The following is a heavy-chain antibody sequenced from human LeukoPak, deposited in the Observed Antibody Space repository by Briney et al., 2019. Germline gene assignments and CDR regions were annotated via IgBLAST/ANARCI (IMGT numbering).Heavy chain of an antibody. CDR3: ARSSSSWINYFDY. CDR1: GCTFTSYA. CDR2: INAGNGKT. Sequence: ASVKVSCKASGCTFTSYAMHWVRQAPGQRLEWMGWINAGNGKTKYSQKFQGRVTITRDTSASTAYMELSSLRSEDTAVYYCARSSSSWINYFDYWGQGTLVTVSS. V-gene: IGHV1-3*01. J-gene: IGHJ4*02. D-gene: IGHD6-13*01.